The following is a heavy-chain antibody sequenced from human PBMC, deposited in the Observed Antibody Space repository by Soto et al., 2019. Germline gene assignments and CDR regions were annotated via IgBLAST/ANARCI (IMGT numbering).Heavy chain of an antibody. CDR3: ARRGSGSDYDY. V-gene: IGHV3-23*01. CDR1: GFTFSSYA. D-gene: IGHD1-26*01. J-gene: IGHJ4*02. CDR2: ISGSGGST. Sequence: EVQLLESGGGLVQPGGSLRLSCAASGFTFSSYAMRWVRQAPVKGLEWVSAISGSGGSTYYADSVKGRFTISRGNSKNTLYLQMNSLRAEDTAVYYCARRGSGSDYDYWGQGTRVTGSS.